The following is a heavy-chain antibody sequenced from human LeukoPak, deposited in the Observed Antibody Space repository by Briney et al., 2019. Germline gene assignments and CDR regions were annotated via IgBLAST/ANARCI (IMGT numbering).Heavy chain of an antibody. CDR2: IRYDGSNK. D-gene: IGHD3-22*01. CDR3: ARTRYYYDSSGYYSYAFDI. Sequence: GGSLRLSCAASGFTFSSYGMHWVRQAPGKGLEWVAFIRYDGSNKYYADSVKGRFTISRDNAKNSLYLQMNSLRAEDTAVYYCARTRYYYDSSGYYSYAFDIWGQGTMVTVSS. CDR1: GFTFSSYG. J-gene: IGHJ3*02. V-gene: IGHV3-30*02.